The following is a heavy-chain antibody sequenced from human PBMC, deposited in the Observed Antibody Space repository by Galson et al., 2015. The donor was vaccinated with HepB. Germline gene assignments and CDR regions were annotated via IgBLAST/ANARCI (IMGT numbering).Heavy chain of an antibody. V-gene: IGHV1-18*04. J-gene: IGHJ2*01. CDR1: GYTFTSYG. CDR2: ISAYNGNT. Sequence: SVKVSCKASGYTFTSYGISWVRQAPGQGLEWMGWISAYNGNTNYAQKLQGRVTMTTDTSTSTAYMELRSLRSDDTAVYYCARVPCGGDCYSYYWYFDLWGRGTLVTASS. CDR3: ARVPCGGDCYSYYWYFDL. D-gene: IGHD2-21*02.